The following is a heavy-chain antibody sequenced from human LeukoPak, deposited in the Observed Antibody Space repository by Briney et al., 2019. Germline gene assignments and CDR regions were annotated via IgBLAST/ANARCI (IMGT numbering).Heavy chain of an antibody. Sequence: SETLSLTCTVSGDSITKNTWNWIRQAPGKGLEWIGYFFYGGTANPNPSLKSRVSISGDTSRNQISLKLTSVSAADTAVYYCASSYGSGSYAFDIWGQGTMVTVSS. CDR1: GDSITKNT. D-gene: IGHD3-10*01. V-gene: IGHV4-59*01. J-gene: IGHJ3*02. CDR2: FFYGGTA. CDR3: ASSYGSGSYAFDI.